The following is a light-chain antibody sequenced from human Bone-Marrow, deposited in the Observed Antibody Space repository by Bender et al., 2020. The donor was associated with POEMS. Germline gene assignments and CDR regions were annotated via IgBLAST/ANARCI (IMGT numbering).Light chain of an antibody. V-gene: IGLV2-14*02. Sequence: QSALTQPASVSGSPGQSITISCTGTSSDVGAYNLVSWYHQHPGKAPKVIIYEGSKRPSGVSDRFSGSKSGNTVSLRISGLQAEDEADYYCSSYTSSSPLFGGGTKLTVL. CDR1: SSDVGAYNL. CDR2: EGS. CDR3: SSYTSSSPL. J-gene: IGLJ3*02.